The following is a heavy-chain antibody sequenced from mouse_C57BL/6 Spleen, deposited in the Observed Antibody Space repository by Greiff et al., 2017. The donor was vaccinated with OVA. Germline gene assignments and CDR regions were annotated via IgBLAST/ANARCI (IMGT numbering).Heavy chain of an antibody. J-gene: IGHJ1*03. D-gene: IGHD1-1*01. CDR2: IHPNSGST. Sequence: QVQLKQPGAELVKPGASVKLSCKASGYTFTSYWMHWVKQRPGQGLEWIGMIHPNSGSTNYNEKFKSKATLTVDKSSSTAYMQLSSLTSEDSAVYYCARRGDYGSSYWYFDVWGTGTTVTVSS. CDR3: ARRGDYGSSYWYFDV. CDR1: GYTFTSYW. V-gene: IGHV1-64*01.